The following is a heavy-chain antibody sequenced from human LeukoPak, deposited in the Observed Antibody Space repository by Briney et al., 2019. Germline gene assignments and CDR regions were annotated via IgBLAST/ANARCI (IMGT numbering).Heavy chain of an antibody. V-gene: IGHV3-21*01. D-gene: IGHD3-10*01. CDR2: ISGESKYI. CDR3: ARGAVFQGNYDY. CDR1: GSTFSSSS. J-gene: IGHJ4*02. Sequence: SGGSLRLSCAAAGSTFSSSSMNWVRQTPGKGLECVSSISGESKYIYYADSVTGRFTISRDNAKHSMYLQMSTLKTEDTAVYYCARGAVFQGNYDYWGQGTQVTVSS.